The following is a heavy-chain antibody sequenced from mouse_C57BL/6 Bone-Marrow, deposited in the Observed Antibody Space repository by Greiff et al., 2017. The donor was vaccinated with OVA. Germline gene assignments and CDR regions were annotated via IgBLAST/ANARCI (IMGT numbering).Heavy chain of an antibody. D-gene: IGHD1-1*01. CDR2: ISDGGSYT. V-gene: IGHV5-4*01. CDR3: ARLLRYYYAMDY. Sequence: EVQVVESGGGLVKPGGSLKLSCAASGFTFSSYAMSWVRQTPEKRLEWVATISDGGSYTYYPDNVKGRFTISRDNAKNNLYLQMSHLKSEDTAMYYCARLLRYYYAMDYWGQGTSVTVSS. J-gene: IGHJ4*01. CDR1: GFTFSSYA.